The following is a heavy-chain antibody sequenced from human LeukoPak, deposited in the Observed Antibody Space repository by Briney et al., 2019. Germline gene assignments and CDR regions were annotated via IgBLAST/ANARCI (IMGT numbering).Heavy chain of an antibody. Sequence: SETLSLTCTVSGYSISSGYYWGWIRQPPGKGLEWIGSIYHSGSTYYNPSLKSRVTISVDTSKNQFSLKLSSVTAADTAVYYCARAVTAIERGLFDYWGQGTLVTVSS. D-gene: IGHD2-21*02. CDR2: IYHSGST. J-gene: IGHJ4*02. V-gene: IGHV4-38-2*02. CDR1: GYSISSGYY. CDR3: ARAVTAIERGLFDY.